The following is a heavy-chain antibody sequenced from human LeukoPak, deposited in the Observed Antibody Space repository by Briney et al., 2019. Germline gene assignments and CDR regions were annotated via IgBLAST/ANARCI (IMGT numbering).Heavy chain of an antibody. J-gene: IGHJ5*02. CDR3: ARVKVGIAYWFDP. D-gene: IGHD2-21*01. Sequence: GSMRLSCAASGFTVNYNYMSWVRQAPGKGLEWVPVIYSVGSTYYADSVKGRFTISRDDSKNTVYLQMNSLRVEDTAFYYCARVKVGIAYWFDPWGQGTLVTVSS. CDR1: GFTVNYNY. V-gene: IGHV3-66*01. CDR2: IYSVGST.